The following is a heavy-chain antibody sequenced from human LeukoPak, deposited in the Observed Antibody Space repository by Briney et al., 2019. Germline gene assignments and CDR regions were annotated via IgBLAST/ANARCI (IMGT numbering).Heavy chain of an antibody. CDR3: AREVRRITIFGVVISPSLGMDV. J-gene: IGHJ6*02. V-gene: IGHV3-74*01. CDR2: INSDGSST. Sequence: GGSLRLSCAASGFTFSSYWMHWVRQAPGKGLVWVSRINSDGSSTSYADSVKGRFTISRDNAKNTLYLQMNSLRAEDTAAYYCAREVRRITIFGVVISPSLGMDVWGQGTTVTVSS. CDR1: GFTFSSYW. D-gene: IGHD3-3*01.